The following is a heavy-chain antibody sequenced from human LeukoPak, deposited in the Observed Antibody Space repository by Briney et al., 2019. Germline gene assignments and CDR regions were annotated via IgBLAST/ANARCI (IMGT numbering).Heavy chain of an antibody. V-gene: IGHV3-30*02. CDR1: GFAFSTYG. CDR2: VRSDGSHD. J-gene: IGHJ4*02. CDR3: AKDARSFDWLFDH. Sequence: PGGSLRLSCVASGFAFSTYGMNWVRQAPGKGLEWVAYVRSDGSHDSYADSVTGRFTISRDNSKNTLFLQMNSLRAEDTSMYYCAKDARSFDWLFDHWGQGILVTVSS. D-gene: IGHD3-9*01.